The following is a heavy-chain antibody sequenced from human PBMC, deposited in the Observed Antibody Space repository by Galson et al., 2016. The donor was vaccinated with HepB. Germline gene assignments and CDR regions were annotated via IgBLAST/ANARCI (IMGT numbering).Heavy chain of an antibody. J-gene: IGHJ4*02. CDR2: ISGSGGGT. V-gene: IGHV3-23*01. CDR3: AKVNLNYDFWSGYFLVGMDV. Sequence: SLRLSCAVSGFTFGSFAMSWVRQAPGKGLEWVSSISGSGGGTYYAGSVKGRFTISRDNSKNTLYLQMNSLRAEDTAVYYCAKVNLNYDFWSGYFLVGMDVWGQGTLVTVSS. D-gene: IGHD3-3*01. CDR1: GFTFGSFA.